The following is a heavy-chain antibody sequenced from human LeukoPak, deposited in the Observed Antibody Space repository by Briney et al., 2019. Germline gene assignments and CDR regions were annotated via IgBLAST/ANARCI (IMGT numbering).Heavy chain of an antibody. CDR3: ARGPFPRYYYDTSGYQWAFDV. V-gene: IGHV4-61*02. Sequence: SEALSLTCTVSGASISGSDHYWSWVRQPAGKGLEWIGRIYSTGTTNYNPSLKSRVTLSIDTSKNQFSLNLKSASAADTAVYHCARGPFPRYYYDTSGYQWAFDVWGQGTKVTVSS. CDR2: IYSTGTT. J-gene: IGHJ3*01. D-gene: IGHD3-22*01. CDR1: GASISGSDHY.